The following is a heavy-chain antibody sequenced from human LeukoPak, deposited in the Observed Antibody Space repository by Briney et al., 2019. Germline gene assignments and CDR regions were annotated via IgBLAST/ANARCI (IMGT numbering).Heavy chain of an antibody. CDR3: AGGHDYGDRVFDY. J-gene: IGHJ4*02. CDR2: ISGSAGST. CDR1: GFSFSIYA. Sequence: SGGSLRLSCGASGFSFSIYAMSWVRQAPGKGLEWVSAISGSAGSTYYADSVKGRFTISRDNSKNTLYLQMNSLRADDTALYYCAGGHDYGDRVFDYWGQGTLVTVSS. V-gene: IGHV3-23*01. D-gene: IGHD4-17*01.